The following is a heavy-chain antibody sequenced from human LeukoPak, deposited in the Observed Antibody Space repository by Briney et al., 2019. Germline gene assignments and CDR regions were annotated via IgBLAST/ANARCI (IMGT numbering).Heavy chain of an antibody. Sequence: SETLSLTCTVSGGSISSYYWSWIRQPQGKVLEWIGYIYYSGSINYNPSLKSRVTISVDTSKNQFSLKLSSVTAADTAVYYCARTSWLQSSYYFDYWGQGTLVTVSS. CDR3: ARTSWLQSSYYFDY. V-gene: IGHV4-59*08. CDR1: GGSISSYY. J-gene: IGHJ4*02. CDR2: IYYSGSI. D-gene: IGHD5-24*01.